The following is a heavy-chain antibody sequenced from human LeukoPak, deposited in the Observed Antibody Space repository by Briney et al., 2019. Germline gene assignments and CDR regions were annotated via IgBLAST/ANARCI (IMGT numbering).Heavy chain of an antibody. V-gene: IGHV5-51*01. CDR2: IYPGDSDT. J-gene: IGHJ4*02. CDR3: VRRVGNSKYDY. CDR1: GDNLASYW. D-gene: IGHD4-11*01. Sequence: GESLKISCRVFGDNLASYWIGWVRQMSGKGLEWMGIIYPGDSDTRYSPSFQGQVTISADMSISTAYLQWSSLKASDTAMYYCVRRVGNSKYDYWGQGTLVTVSS.